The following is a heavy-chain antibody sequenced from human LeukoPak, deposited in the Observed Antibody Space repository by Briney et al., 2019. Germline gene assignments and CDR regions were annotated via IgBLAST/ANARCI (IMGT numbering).Heavy chain of an antibody. Sequence: SETLSLTCAVSGYSISSGYYWGWIRQPPGKGLEWIGSIYYSGSTYYNPSLKSRVTISVDTSKNQFSLKLSSVTAADTAVYYCARQDDFWSGYGLNRFDPWGQGTLVTVSS. V-gene: IGHV4-38-2*01. CDR3: ARQDDFWSGYGLNRFDP. J-gene: IGHJ5*02. D-gene: IGHD3-3*01. CDR1: GYSISSGYY. CDR2: IYYSGST.